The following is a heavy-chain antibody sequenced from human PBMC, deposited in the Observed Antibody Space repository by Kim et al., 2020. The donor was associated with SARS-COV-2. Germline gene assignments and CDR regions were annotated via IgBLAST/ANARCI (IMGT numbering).Heavy chain of an antibody. CDR3: AKDEYSGYDYDSYLDY. Sequence: GASLRLSCSASGFSFSMNTMHWVRQAPGKGLEWVALISYDGTRTYHAESVRGRFTIFRDNSKSTVYLQLNSLRTEDTAVYYCAKDEYSGYDYDSYLDYWGQGTLVTVSS. CDR1: GFSFSMNT. D-gene: IGHD5-12*01. J-gene: IGHJ4*02. V-gene: IGHV3-30*04. CDR2: ISYDGTRT.